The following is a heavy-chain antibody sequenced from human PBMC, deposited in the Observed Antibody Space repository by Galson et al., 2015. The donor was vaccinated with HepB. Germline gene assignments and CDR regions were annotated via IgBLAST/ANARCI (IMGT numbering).Heavy chain of an antibody. Sequence: SLRLSCAASGFIFSNYALSWVRQAPGKGLQWVSGISGDINGIYYAESLRGRFTLSRDNSNSRLYLQMSSVRADDTATYYCAKGRGWYTGFDSWGQGALVTVSS. V-gene: IGHV3-23*01. CDR2: ISGDINGI. J-gene: IGHJ4*02. CDR1: GFIFSNYA. D-gene: IGHD6-19*01. CDR3: AKGRGWYTGFDS.